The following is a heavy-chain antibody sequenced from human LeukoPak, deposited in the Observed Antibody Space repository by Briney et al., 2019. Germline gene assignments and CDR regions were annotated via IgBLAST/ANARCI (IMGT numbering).Heavy chain of an antibody. V-gene: IGHV3-21*01. Sequence: GGSLRLSCAASGFTFSTYSINWVRQAPGKGLEWVSSISSSGSYIYYADSVKGRFAISRDNSKNTLYLQMNSLRAEDTAVYYCAKDHTVNYYDSSYRHFDPWGQGTLVTVSS. D-gene: IGHD3-22*01. CDR2: ISSSGSYI. J-gene: IGHJ5*02. CDR3: AKDHTVNYYDSSYRHFDP. CDR1: GFTFSTYS.